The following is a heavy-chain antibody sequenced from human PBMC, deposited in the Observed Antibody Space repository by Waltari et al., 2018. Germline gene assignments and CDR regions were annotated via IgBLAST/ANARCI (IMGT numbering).Heavy chain of an antibody. J-gene: IGHJ3*02. Sequence: QVQLQESGPGLVKPSETLSLTCTGSGGSISSYYWSWIRQPPGKGLEWIGYIYYSGSTNYNPSLKSRVTISVDTSKNQFSLKLSSVTAADTAVYYCARLTGYSSSWYPDAFDIWGQGTMVTVSS. D-gene: IGHD6-13*01. CDR3: ARLTGYSSSWYPDAFDI. CDR1: GGSISSYY. CDR2: IYYSGST. V-gene: IGHV4-59*01.